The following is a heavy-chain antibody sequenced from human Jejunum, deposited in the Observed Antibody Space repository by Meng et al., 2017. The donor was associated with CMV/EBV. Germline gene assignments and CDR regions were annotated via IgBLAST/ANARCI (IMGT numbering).Heavy chain of an antibody. CDR2: NQSKSDGEIL. Sequence: GSGFIFQDAWVTGVSRPAGKGLEWVGRNQSKSDGEILDYAAAVKGRFTISRDDSKNTLYLQMNSLATEDTAVYYCKISFEWGSTSDYWGQGTLVTVSS. V-gene: IGHV3-15*01. CDR1: GFIFQDAW. J-gene: IGHJ4*02. CDR3: KISFEWGSTSDY. D-gene: IGHD3-3*01.